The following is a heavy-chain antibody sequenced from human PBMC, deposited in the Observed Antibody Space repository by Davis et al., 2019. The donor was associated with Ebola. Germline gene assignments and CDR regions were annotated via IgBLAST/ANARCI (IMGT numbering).Heavy chain of an antibody. D-gene: IGHD6-13*01. CDR2: IYSGGST. CDR1: GFTVSSNY. Sequence: PGGSLRLSCAASGFTVSSNYMSWVRQAPGKRLEWVSVIYSGGSTYYADSVKGRFTISRDNSKNTLYLQMNSLRAEDTAVYYCAREDRRIAAAGTNYYYYGMDVWGQGTTVTVSS. CDR3: AREDRRIAAAGTNYYYYGMDV. J-gene: IGHJ6*02. V-gene: IGHV3-66*02.